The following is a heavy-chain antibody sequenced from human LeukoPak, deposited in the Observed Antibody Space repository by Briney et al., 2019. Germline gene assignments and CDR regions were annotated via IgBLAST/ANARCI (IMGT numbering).Heavy chain of an antibody. CDR3: ARHRKYYDILTGYPQGYYMDV. Sequence: SETLSLTCAVYGGSFSGYYWSWIRQPPGKGLEWIGEINHSGSTNYNPSLKSRVTISVDTSKNQFSLKLSSVTAADTAVYYCARHRKYYDILTGYPQGYYMDVWGKGTTVTISS. CDR1: GGSFSGYY. V-gene: IGHV4-34*01. J-gene: IGHJ6*03. D-gene: IGHD3-9*01. CDR2: INHSGST.